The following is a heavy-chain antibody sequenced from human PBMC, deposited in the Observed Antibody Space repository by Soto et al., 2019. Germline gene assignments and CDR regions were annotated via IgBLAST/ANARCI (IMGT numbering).Heavy chain of an antibody. CDR2: INAGNGNT. D-gene: IGHD3-22*01. CDR3: ARADNSSGYYASVGMDV. J-gene: IGHJ6*02. Sequence: ASVKVSCKASGYTFTSYAMHWVRQAPGQRLEWMGWINAGNGNTKYSQKFQGRVTITRDTSASTAYMELSSLRSEDTAVYYCARADNSSGYYASVGMDVWGQGTTVTVSS. CDR1: GYTFTSYA. V-gene: IGHV1-3*01.